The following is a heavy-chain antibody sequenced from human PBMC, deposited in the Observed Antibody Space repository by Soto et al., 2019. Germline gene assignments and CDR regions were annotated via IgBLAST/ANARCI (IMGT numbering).Heavy chain of an antibody. CDR1: GFTFSSYS. J-gene: IGHJ2*01. V-gene: IGHV3-23*01. CDR2: ISGSGGST. CDR3: AKRTVGWYFDL. Sequence: PGGSLRLSCAASGFTFSSYSMSWVRQAPGKGLEWVSVISGSGGSTYYADAVKGRFTISRDNSKNTLYLQMNSLRAEDTAVYYCAKRTVGWYFDLWGRGTLVTVSS. D-gene: IGHD4-17*01.